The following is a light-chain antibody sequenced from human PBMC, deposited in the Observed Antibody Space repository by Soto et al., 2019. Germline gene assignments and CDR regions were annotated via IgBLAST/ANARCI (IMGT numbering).Light chain of an antibody. CDR1: SSDVGGYNH. V-gene: IGLV1-47*02. Sequence: QSALTQPASVSGSPGQSITISCTGTSSDVGGYNHVAWYQQLPGAAPKLLIHTNDQRPSGVPDRFSGSKSGTSASLAISGLRAEDEADYYCAAWDDSLSAYVFGTGTKVTVL. CDR2: TND. J-gene: IGLJ1*01. CDR3: AAWDDSLSAYV.